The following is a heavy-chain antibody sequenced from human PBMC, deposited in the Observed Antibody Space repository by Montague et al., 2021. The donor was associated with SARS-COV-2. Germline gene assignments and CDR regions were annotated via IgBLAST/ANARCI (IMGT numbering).Heavy chain of an antibody. Sequence: SETLSLTCTVSGGSISSSNYYWGWIRQPPGKGLEWIGSIYYSGTTYYNPSLQSRVTISVDTSKKQFSLKLSSVTAADTAVYYCARKTYTSGWFKHFDYWGQGTLVTVSS. CDR3: ARKTYTSGWFKHFDY. J-gene: IGHJ4*02. CDR2: IYYSGTT. CDR1: GGSISSSNYY. V-gene: IGHV4-39*01. D-gene: IGHD6-19*01.